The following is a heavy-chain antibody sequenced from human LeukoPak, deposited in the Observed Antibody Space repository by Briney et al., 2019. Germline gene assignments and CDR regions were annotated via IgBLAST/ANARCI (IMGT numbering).Heavy chain of an antibody. CDR3: ARQETYYYDSSGYSNFDY. D-gene: IGHD3-22*01. CDR2: IYYSGSP. V-gene: IGHV4-39*01. CDR1: GGSISSSSYY. Sequence: SETLSLTCTVSGGSISSSSYYWGWIRQPPGKGLEWIGSIYYSGSPYYNPSLKSRVTISVDTSKNQFSLKLSSVTAADTAVYYCARQETYYYDSSGYSNFDYWGQGTLVTVSS. J-gene: IGHJ4*02.